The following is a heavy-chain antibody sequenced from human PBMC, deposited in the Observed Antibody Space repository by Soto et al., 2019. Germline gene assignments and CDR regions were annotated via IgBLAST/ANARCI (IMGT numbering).Heavy chain of an antibody. D-gene: IGHD3-3*01. Sequence: GGSLRLSCAASGFTFSSYGMHWVRQAPGKGLEWVAVIWYDGSNKYYADSVKGRFTISRDNSKNTLYLQMNSLRSEDTAVYYCARYHYDFWSKDYYYYGMDVWGQGTTVTVSS. J-gene: IGHJ6*02. V-gene: IGHV3-33*01. CDR3: ARYHYDFWSKDYYYYGMDV. CDR2: IWYDGSNK. CDR1: GFTFSSYG.